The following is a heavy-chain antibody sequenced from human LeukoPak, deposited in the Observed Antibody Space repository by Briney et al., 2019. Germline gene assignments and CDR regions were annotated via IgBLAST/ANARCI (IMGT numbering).Heavy chain of an antibody. CDR3: ARRSGSYGSAFDI. Sequence: PGGSLRLSCAASGFTFSSYEMNWVRQAPGKGLEWVSYISSSGSTIYYADSVKGRFTISRDNAKNSLYLQMNSLRAEDTAVYYCARRSGSYGSAFDIWGQGTMVTVSS. CDR2: ISSSGSTI. CDR1: GFTFSSYE. V-gene: IGHV3-48*03. J-gene: IGHJ3*02. D-gene: IGHD1-26*01.